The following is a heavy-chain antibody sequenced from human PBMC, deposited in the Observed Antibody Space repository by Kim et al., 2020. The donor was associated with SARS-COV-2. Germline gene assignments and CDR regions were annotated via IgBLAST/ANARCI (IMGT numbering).Heavy chain of an antibody. CDR2: IVVGSGNT. CDR3: AAGTMVRGVSIDY. CDR1: GFTFTSSA. V-gene: IGHV1-58*01. J-gene: IGHJ4*02. D-gene: IGHD3-10*01. Sequence: SVKVSCKASGFTFTSSAVQWVRQARGQRLEWIGWIVVGSGNTNYAQKFQERVTITRDMSTSTAYMELSSLRSEDTAVYYCAAGTMVRGVSIDYWGQGTLVTVSS.